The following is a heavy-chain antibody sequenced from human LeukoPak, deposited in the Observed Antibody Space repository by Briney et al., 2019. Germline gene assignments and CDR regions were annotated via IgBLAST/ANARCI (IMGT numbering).Heavy chain of an antibody. CDR2: ISSSSSTI. Sequence: PGGSLRLSCAASGFTFSSYSMNWVRQATGKGLEWVSYISSSSSTIYYADSVKGRFTISRDNAKNSLYLQMNSLRAEDTAVYYCARDPGRLIYDYWGQGTLVTVSS. J-gene: IGHJ4*02. CDR3: ARDPGRLIYDY. CDR1: GFTFSSYS. V-gene: IGHV3-48*01.